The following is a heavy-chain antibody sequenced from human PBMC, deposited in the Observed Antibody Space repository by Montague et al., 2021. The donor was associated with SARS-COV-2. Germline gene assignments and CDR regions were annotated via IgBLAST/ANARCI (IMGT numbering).Heavy chain of an antibody. D-gene: IGHD4-11*01. CDR3: ARGLPVTTLFYYFGMDV. CDR1: GGSISGYY. Sequence: SETLSLTCSVSGGSISGYYWSWIRQPPGKGLEWIGYIYYSGSINYNPSXXSRLTISVDTSKNQFSLKLSSVTAADTAVYYCARGLPVTTLFYYFGMDVWGQGTTVTVSS. J-gene: IGHJ6*02. V-gene: IGHV4-59*12. CDR2: IYYSGSI.